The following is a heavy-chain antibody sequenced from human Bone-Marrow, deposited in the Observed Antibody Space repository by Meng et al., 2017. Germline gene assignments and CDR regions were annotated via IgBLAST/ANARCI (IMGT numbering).Heavy chain of an antibody. CDR1: GFTFSSYE. D-gene: IGHD5-18*01. V-gene: IGHV3-48*03. CDR3: ARELDRGYSYAIDY. Sequence: GGSLRLSCAASGFTFSSYEMNWVRQAPGKGLEWVSYISSSGSTIYYADSVKGRFTISRDNAKNSLYLQINSLRAEDTAVYYCARELDRGYSYAIDYWGQGTLVTVSS. J-gene: IGHJ4*02. CDR2: ISSSGSTI.